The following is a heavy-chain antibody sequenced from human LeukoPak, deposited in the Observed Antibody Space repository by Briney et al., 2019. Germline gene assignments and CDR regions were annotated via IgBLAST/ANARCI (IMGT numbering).Heavy chain of an antibody. V-gene: IGHV3-23*01. J-gene: IGHJ4*02. CDR1: GFTFGGNA. CDR3: ARDRYTGVYDRFDL. Sequence: GGSLRLSCEASGFTFGGNAMTWVRQGPGKGREWVSYISGDGDTTHYADSLKGRFTISRDNFKNAVYLQMNNLSAEDTAVYYRARDRYTGVYDRFDLRGQGTLVTVSS. CDR2: ISGDGDTT. D-gene: IGHD6-13*01.